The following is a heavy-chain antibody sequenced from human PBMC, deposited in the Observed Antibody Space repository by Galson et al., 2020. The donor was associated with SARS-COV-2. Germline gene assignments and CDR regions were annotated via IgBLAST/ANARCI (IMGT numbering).Heavy chain of an antibody. V-gene: IGHV3-21*01. D-gene: IGHD5-12*01. CDR3: ASNRGYSGYDLPSPLDY. Sequence: AGGSLRLSCAASGFTFSSYSMNWVRQAPGKGLEWVSSISSSSSYIYYADSVKGRFTISRDNAKNSLYLQMNGLRAEDTAVYYCASNRGYSGYDLPSPLDYWGQGTLVTVSS. J-gene: IGHJ4*02. CDR1: GFTFSSYS. CDR2: ISSSSSYI.